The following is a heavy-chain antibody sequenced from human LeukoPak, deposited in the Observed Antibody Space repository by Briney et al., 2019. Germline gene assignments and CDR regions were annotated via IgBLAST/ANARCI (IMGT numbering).Heavy chain of an antibody. CDR3: ARQISDYYYYYIDV. J-gene: IGHJ6*03. CDR1: GGSITSSHYY. Sequence: PSETLSLTCTVSGGSITSSHYYWGWIRQPPGKGLEWIGTIYYSGTTYYNPSLESRVTISEDASKNQFSLTLRSVTAADTAVYYCARQISDYYYYYIDVWGKGTTVTVSS. V-gene: IGHV4-39*01. D-gene: IGHD3-10*01. CDR2: IYYSGTT.